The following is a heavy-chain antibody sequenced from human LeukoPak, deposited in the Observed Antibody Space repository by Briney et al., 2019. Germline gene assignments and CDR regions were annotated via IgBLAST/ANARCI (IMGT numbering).Heavy chain of an antibody. Sequence: GGSLRLSCAASGFTVSSNYMSWVRQAPGKGLEWVSVIYSGGSTYYADSVKGRFTISRDNSKNTLYLQMNSLRAEDTAVYYCAKDRWLLSGSYGRGWFDYWGQGTLVTVSS. J-gene: IGHJ4*02. CDR2: IYSGGST. CDR3: AKDRWLLSGSYGRGWFDY. V-gene: IGHV3-53*01. D-gene: IGHD1-26*01. CDR1: GFTVSSNY.